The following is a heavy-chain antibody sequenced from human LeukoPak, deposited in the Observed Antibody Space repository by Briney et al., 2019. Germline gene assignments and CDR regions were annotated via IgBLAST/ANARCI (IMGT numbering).Heavy chain of an antibody. V-gene: IGHV3-30*18. J-gene: IGHJ4*02. CDR3: AKPEGVATQNPLFDY. CDR2: ISYDGSNK. CDR1: GFTSSSYG. D-gene: IGHD5-12*01. Sequence: GGSLRLSCAASGFTSSSYGMHWVRQAPGKGLERVAVISYDGSNKYYADSVKGRFTISRDNSKNTLYLQMNSLRAGDTAVYYCAKPEGVATQNPLFDYWGQGTLVTVSS.